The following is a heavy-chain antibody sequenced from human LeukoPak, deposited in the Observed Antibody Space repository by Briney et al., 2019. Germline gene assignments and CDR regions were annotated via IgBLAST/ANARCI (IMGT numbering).Heavy chain of an antibody. CDR2: MNPNNGNT. V-gene: IGHV1-8*01. D-gene: IGHD6-13*01. CDR3: ARLASSSLPLYYYYGMDG. J-gene: IGHJ6*02. Sequence: GASVKVSCKASGYTFTSYDINWVRQATGQGLEWMGWMNPNNGNTGYAQKFQGRVTMTRSTSISTAYMELSSLRSEDTAVYYCARLASSSLPLYYYYGMDGWGQGTTVTVSS. CDR1: GYTFTSYD.